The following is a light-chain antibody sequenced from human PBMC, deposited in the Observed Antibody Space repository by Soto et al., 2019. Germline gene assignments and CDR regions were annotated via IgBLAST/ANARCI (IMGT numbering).Light chain of an antibody. CDR3: QQRADWPIT. CDR1: QGISSY. V-gene: IGKV1-9*01. CDR2: AAS. J-gene: IGKJ5*01. Sequence: IQLTQSPSSLSACVGDRVTITCRASQGISSYLAWYQQKPGKAPKLLIYAASTLQSGVPSRFSGSGSGTDFTLTISSLEPDDFAVYYCQQRADWPITFGQGTRLEI.